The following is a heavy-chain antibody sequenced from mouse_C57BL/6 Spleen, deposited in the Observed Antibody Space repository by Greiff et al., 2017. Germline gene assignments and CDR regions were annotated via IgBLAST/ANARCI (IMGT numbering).Heavy chain of an antibody. CDR3: ARFSYDGYSRFAY. D-gene: IGHD2-3*01. V-gene: IGHV1-26*01. J-gene: IGHJ3*01. Sequence: EVQLQQSGPELVKPGASVKISCKASGYTFTDYYMNWVKQSHGKSLEWIGDINPNNGGTSYNQKFKGKATLTVYKSSSTAYMERRSLTSEDSAVYYCARFSYDGYSRFAYWGQGTLVTVSA. CDR1: GYTFTDYY. CDR2: INPNNGGT.